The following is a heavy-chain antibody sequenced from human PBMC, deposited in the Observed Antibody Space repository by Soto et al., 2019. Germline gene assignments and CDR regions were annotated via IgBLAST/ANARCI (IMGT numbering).Heavy chain of an antibody. CDR3: ARWYHSSSWYHYYYYGMDV. CDR2: IYHSGST. D-gene: IGHD6-13*01. Sequence: PSETLSLTCAVSGGSISSSNWWSWVRQPPGKGLEWIGEIYHSGSTHYHPSLQSRVTISVDTSKNQFSLKLSSVTAADTAVYYCARWYHSSSWYHYYYYGMDVWGQGTTVTVS. CDR1: GGSISSSNW. V-gene: IGHV4-4*02. J-gene: IGHJ6*02.